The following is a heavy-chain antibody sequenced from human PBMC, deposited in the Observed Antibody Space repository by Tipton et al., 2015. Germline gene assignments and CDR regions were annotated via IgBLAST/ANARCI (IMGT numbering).Heavy chain of an antibody. CDR3: AGSADIYFDS. D-gene: IGHD6-25*01. CDR1: GGSIRTSLHY. CDR2: IYYSGTT. V-gene: IGHV4-31*11. J-gene: IGHJ4*02. Sequence: TLSLTCAVSGGSIRTSLHYWAWIRQQPGKGLEWIGYIYYSGTTYYSPSFKSRLSISLDTSRNHFSLDLTSVTAADSAVYYCAGSADIYFDSWGQGTLVTVSS.